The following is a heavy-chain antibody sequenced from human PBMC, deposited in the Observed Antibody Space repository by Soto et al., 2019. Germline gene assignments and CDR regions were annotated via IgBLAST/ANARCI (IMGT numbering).Heavy chain of an antibody. Sequence: EVLLLESGGGLVQPGGSLRLSCAASGFTFSTYAMSWVRQAPGKGLEWVSTISGSGGSTYYADSVKGRFTISRDNSKNTLYLQMNSLRAEDTAVYFCAKALWFGDTHGAFDIWGQGTMVTVSS. J-gene: IGHJ3*02. CDR3: AKALWFGDTHGAFDI. CDR1: GFTFSTYA. V-gene: IGHV3-23*01. CDR2: ISGSGGST. D-gene: IGHD3-10*01.